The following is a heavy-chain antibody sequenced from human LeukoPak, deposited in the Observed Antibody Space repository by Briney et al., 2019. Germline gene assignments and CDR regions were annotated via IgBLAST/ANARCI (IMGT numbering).Heavy chain of an antibody. Sequence: GGSLRLSCAASGFTFSSFGMHWARQAPGKGLEWVAVITYDGSKKYYADSVKVRFTISRDNSKSTLYLQMDSLRAEDTAVYYCARGLDYDILTFWGQGTLVTVSS. CDR1: GFTFSSFG. V-gene: IGHV3-30-3*01. D-gene: IGHD3-9*01. CDR2: ITYDGSKK. CDR3: ARGLDYDILTF. J-gene: IGHJ4*02.